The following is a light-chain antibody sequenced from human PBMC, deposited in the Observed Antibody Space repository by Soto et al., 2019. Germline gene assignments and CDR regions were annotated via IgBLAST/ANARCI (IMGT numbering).Light chain of an antibody. CDR1: SSDVGGYNY. Sequence: QSALTQPASVSGSPGQSITISCTGTSSDVGGYNYVSWYQQHPGKAPKLMIYEVSNRPSGVSNRFCGSKSGNTASLTISGLQAEDEADYCCSSYTSSSTLVFGGGTKVTVL. V-gene: IGLV2-14*01. CDR2: EVS. CDR3: SSYTSSSTLV. J-gene: IGLJ3*02.